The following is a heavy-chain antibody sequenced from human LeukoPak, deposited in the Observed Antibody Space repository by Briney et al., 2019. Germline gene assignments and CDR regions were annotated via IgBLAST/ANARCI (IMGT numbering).Heavy chain of an antibody. V-gene: IGHV3-23*01. D-gene: IGHD6-19*01. CDR1: GFTFSSYE. CDR3: AKDRSGWYVWDF. J-gene: IGHJ4*02. Sequence: GGSLRLSCAASGFTFSSYEMNWVRQAPGKGLEWVSAISGSGGNTYYADSVKGRFTISRDNSKNTLYLQVNSLRAEDTAVYYCAKDRSGWYVWDFWGQGTLVTVSS. CDR2: ISGSGGNT.